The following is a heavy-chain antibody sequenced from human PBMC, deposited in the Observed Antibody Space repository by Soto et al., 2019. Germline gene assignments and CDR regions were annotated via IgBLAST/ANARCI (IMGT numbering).Heavy chain of an antibody. CDR1: GFTFSSYA. J-gene: IGHJ4*02. V-gene: IGHV3-64D*06. D-gene: IGHD3-3*01. Sequence: GGSLRLSCSASGFTFSSYAMHWVRQAPGKGLEYVSAISSNGGSTYYADSVKGRFTISRDNSKNTLYLQMSSLRAEDTAVYYCVKVAGIFGVVAALDFDYWGQGALVTVSS. CDR2: ISSNGGST. CDR3: VKVAGIFGVVAALDFDY.